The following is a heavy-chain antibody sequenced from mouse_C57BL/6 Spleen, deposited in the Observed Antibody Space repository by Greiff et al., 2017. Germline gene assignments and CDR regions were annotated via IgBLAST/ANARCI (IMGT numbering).Heavy chain of an antibody. CDR1: GFTFSSYT. D-gene: IGHD1-1*02. Sequence: EVMLVEPGGGLVKPGGSLKLSCAASGFTFSSYTMSWVRQTPEQRLEWVATISGGGGNTYYPDSVKGRFTISRDNAKNTLYLQMSSLRSEDTALYYCARHESGGSYGFAYWGQGTLVTVSA. J-gene: IGHJ3*01. CDR2: ISGGGGNT. V-gene: IGHV5-9*01. CDR3: ARHESGGSYGFAY.